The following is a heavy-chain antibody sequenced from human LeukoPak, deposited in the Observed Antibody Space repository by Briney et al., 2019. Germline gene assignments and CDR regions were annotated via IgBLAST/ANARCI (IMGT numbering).Heavy chain of an antibody. D-gene: IGHD4-11*01. J-gene: IGHJ4*02. CDR1: GFTFSSYA. V-gene: IGHV3-23*01. Sequence: PGRSLRLSCAASGFTFSSYAMTWVRQTPGKGLESVSVITDDEDTYYADSVKGRFTISRDNSQNTAFLQMNSLRVEDTAVYYCAKVDYWSPENYFDSWGQGNLVTVSS. CDR2: ITDDEDT. CDR3: AKVDYWSPENYFDS.